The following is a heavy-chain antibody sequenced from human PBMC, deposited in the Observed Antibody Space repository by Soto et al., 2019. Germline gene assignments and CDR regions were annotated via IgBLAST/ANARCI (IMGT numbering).Heavy chain of an antibody. Sequence: KVSCKASGGTFSSYTISWVRQAPGQGLEWMGRIIPILGIANYAQKFQGRVTITADKSTSTAYMELSSLRSEDTAVYYCARSYSGYDSFDYRGQGTLVTVSS. CDR3: ARSYSGYDSFDY. J-gene: IGHJ4*02. CDR1: GGTFSSYT. D-gene: IGHD5-12*01. CDR2: IIPILGIA. V-gene: IGHV1-69*02.